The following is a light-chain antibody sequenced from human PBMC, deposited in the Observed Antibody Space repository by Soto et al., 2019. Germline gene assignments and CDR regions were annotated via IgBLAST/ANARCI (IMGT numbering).Light chain of an antibody. CDR1: SSDVAFYNH. CDR2: EVN. J-gene: IGLJ3*02. Sequence: QSVLTQPASVSGSPGQSITISCTGTSSDVAFYNHVSWYQQHPGKAPKLLIYEVNNRPSGISSRFSGSRSGNTASLTISGLQPEDEGDYYCSAYTARSTLVFGGGTKLTVL. V-gene: IGLV2-14*01. CDR3: SAYTARSTLV.